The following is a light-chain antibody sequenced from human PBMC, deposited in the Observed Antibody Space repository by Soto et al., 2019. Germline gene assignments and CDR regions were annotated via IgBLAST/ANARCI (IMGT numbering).Light chain of an antibody. CDR1: SSNIGSNY. V-gene: IGLV1-47*01. J-gene: IGLJ2*01. Sequence: QSVLTQPPSASGTPGQRVTISCSGSSSNIGSNYVYWYQQLPGTAPKLLIYRNNQRPSGVPDRFSGSKSGTSASLAISGLRSEDEGDYYCAAGDDSLSVVFGGGTKLTVL. CDR2: RNN. CDR3: AAGDDSLSVV.